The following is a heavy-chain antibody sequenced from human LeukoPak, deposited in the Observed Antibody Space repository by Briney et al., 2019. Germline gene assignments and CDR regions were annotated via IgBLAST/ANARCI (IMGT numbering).Heavy chain of an antibody. CDR3: ARRFTIYYYMDV. CDR1: SGSLSGYY. CDR2: IKHSGRT. Sequence: PETLSLTRALYSGSLSGYYGSCIRPSPGKRLEWSGDIKHSGRTNYSPSLKSRVTISVDTAKDQFSLKLSSGTAADTAVYYCARRFTIYYYMDVWGKGTTVTVSS. J-gene: IGHJ6*03. V-gene: IGHV4-34*01. D-gene: IGHD2-2*01.